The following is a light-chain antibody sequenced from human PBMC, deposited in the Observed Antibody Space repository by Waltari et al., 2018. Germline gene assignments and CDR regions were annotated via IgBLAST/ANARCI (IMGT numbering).Light chain of an antibody. V-gene: IGKV1-5*03. Sequence: DIQMTQSPSLLSASIGDRVTITCRASQNINIWLAWYQHKPEKGPRLLIYKASTLERGVSSRFSGSGTGTNFSLTITSLQPDDSATYYCQQYDTFLGTFGQGTRLDI. J-gene: IGKJ1*01. CDR3: QQYDTFLGT. CDR2: KAS. CDR1: QNINIW.